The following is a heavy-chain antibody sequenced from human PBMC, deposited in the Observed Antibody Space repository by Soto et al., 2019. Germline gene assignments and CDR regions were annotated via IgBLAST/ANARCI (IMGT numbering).Heavy chain of an antibody. CDR2: ISGSGGST. J-gene: IGHJ4*02. Sequence: GGSLRLSCAGYGFTFSNYAMSWVRQAPGKGLEWVSAISGSGGSTYYAGSVKGRFYISRDNSKNTLYLQMNSVRAEDTAIYYCARLDPGYCSSSSCRDFDYWGQGTLVTVSS. V-gene: IGHV3-23*01. CDR3: ARLDPGYCSSSSCRDFDY. D-gene: IGHD2-2*01. CDR1: GFTFSNYA.